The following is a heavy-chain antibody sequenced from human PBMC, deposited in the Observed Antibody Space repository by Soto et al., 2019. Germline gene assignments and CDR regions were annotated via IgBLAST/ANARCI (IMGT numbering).Heavy chain of an antibody. Sequence: GGSLRLSCAASGFTFSSYSMHWVRQAPGKGLEWVSYISSSGSTIYYADSVKGRFTISRDNSKNTLYLQMNSLRVEDTAVYYCARVELLSYFDYWGQGTLVTVSS. CDR3: ARVELLSYFDY. D-gene: IGHD1-26*01. J-gene: IGHJ4*02. V-gene: IGHV3-48*01. CDR1: GFTFSSYS. CDR2: ISSSGSTI.